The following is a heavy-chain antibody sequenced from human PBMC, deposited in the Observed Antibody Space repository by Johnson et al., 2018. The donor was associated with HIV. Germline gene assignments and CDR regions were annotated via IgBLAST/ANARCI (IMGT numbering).Heavy chain of an antibody. Sequence: VQLVESGGVVVQPGGSLRLSCAASGFTFDDYTMHWVRQAPGKGLEWVYLISWDGGSTGYADSVKGRFTISRDNAKNSLYLQMNSLKTEDTAVYYCTTVRYNYDFWSGYYGDAFDIWGQGTMVTVSS. CDR3: TTVRYNYDFWSGYYGDAFDI. CDR2: ISWDGGST. J-gene: IGHJ3*02. V-gene: IGHV3-43*01. D-gene: IGHD3-3*01. CDR1: GFTFDDYT.